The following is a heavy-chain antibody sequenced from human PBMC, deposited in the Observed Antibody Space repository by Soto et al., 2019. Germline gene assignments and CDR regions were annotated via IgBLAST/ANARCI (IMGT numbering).Heavy chain of an antibody. J-gene: IGHJ6*02. V-gene: IGHV3-30*03. D-gene: IGHD1-26*01. CDR1: GFTFSSYG. CDR2: ISYDGSNK. Sequence: GSLRLSCAASGFTFSSYGMHWVRQAPGKGLEWVAVISYDGSNKYYADSVKGRFTISRDNSKNTLYLQMNSLRAEDTAVYYCAGSSGSYLYYYYYGMDVWGQGTTVTVSS. CDR3: AGSSGSYLYYYYYGMDV.